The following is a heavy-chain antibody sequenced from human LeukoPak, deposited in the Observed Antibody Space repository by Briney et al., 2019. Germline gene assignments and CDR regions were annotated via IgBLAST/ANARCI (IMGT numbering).Heavy chain of an antibody. CDR3: ARESEYSSGWPFDY. CDR2: IYHSGST. Sequence: PSQTLSLTCAVSGGSISSGGYSWSWIRQPPGKGLEWIGYIYHSGSTYYNPSLKSRVTISVDRSKNQFSLKLSSVTAADTAVYYCARESEYSSGWPFDYWGQGTLVTVSS. CDR1: GGSISSGGYS. D-gene: IGHD6-19*01. J-gene: IGHJ4*02. V-gene: IGHV4-30-2*01.